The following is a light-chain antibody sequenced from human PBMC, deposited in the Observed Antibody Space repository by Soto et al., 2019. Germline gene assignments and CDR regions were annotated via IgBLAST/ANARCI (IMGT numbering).Light chain of an antibody. CDR2: DAS. V-gene: IGKV3D-11*01. CDR1: QGVSSY. CDR3: QQRSNLVT. J-gene: IGKJ5*01. Sequence: EIVLTQSPATLSLSPGERATLSCRASQGVSSYLAWYQHKPGQAPRLLIYDASNRATGIPARFSGSGSGTDFTLTISSLEPEDFAVYYCQQRSNLVTFGQGTRLEIK.